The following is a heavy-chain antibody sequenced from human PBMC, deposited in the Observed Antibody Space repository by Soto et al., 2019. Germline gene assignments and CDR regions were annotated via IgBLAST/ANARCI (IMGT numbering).Heavy chain of an antibody. CDR2: TKHTGST. D-gene: IGHD3-10*01. J-gene: IGHJ6*03. CDR3: SRLYMFRGVINTKIYYYMDV. CDR1: GGSLSGYY. V-gene: IGHV4-34*01. Sequence: SETLSLTCAVSGGSLSGYYWTWIRQPPGKGLEWIGETKHTGSTSYNPSLRSRVTISLDSSQSQFSLRLSSVTAADTAVYYFSRLYMFRGVINTKIYYYMDVWGKGIKVTVSS.